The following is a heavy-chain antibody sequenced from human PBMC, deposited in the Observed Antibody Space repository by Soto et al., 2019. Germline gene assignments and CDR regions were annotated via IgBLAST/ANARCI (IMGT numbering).Heavy chain of an antibody. CDR3: AKGRYARRIAAGECFQH. D-gene: IGHD6-13*01. CDR2: ISYDGSNK. CDR1: GFTFSSYG. V-gene: IGHV3-30*18. Sequence: GGSLRLSCAASGFTFSSYGMHWVRQAPGKGLEWVAVISYDGSNKYYADSVKGRFTISRDNSKNTLYLQMNSLRAEDTAVYYCAKGRYARRIAAGECFQHWGQGTLVTVSS. J-gene: IGHJ1*01.